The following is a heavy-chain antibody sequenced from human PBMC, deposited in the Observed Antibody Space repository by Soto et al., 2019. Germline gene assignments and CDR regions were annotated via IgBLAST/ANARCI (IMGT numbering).Heavy chain of an antibody. CDR2: ISSNGGTT. CDR1: GFTFSSYD. CDR3: VIRVSGNYDY. J-gene: IGHJ4*02. D-gene: IGHD1-7*01. Sequence: EVQLAESGGGMVQPGGSLRLSCVASGFTFSSYDMHWVRQAPGKGLEYVSSISSNGGTTYYGNSVKGRFTISRDNSKNTLYLQMGSLRAEDMAVYYGVIRVSGNYDYWGQGTLVTVSS. V-gene: IGHV3-64*01.